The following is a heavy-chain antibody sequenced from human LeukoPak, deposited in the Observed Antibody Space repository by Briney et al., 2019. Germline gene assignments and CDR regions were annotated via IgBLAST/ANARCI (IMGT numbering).Heavy chain of an antibody. CDR3: ARGLYSSGWYLDY. Sequence: GGSLRLSCAASGFTFSTYAMHWVRQAPGKGLEWVAVISYDGSNKYYADSVKGRFTISRDNSKNTLYLQMNSLRAEDTAVYYCARGLYSSGWYLDYWGRESWSPSPQ. J-gene: IGHJ4*02. CDR2: ISYDGSNK. D-gene: IGHD6-19*01. CDR1: GFTFSTYA. V-gene: IGHV3-30*04.